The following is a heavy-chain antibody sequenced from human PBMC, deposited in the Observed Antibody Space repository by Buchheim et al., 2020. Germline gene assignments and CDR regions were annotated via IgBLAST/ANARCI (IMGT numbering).Heavy chain of an antibody. CDR1: GYTFTSYG. D-gene: IGHD6-13*01. CDR2: ISAYNGNT. V-gene: IGHV1-18*04. Sequence: QVQLVQSGAEVKKPGASVKVSCKASGYTFTSYGISWVRQAPGQGLEWMGWISAYNGNTNYAQKLQGRVTMTTDTSTSTDSMELRSLRSDDTAVYYCARDVGIAAAGYYYYGMDVWGQGTT. CDR3: ARDVGIAAAGYYYYGMDV. J-gene: IGHJ6*02.